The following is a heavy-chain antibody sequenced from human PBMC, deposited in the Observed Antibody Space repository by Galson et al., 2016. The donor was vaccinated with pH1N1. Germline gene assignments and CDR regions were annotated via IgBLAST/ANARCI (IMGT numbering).Heavy chain of an antibody. Sequence: SETLSLTCPVSGISILNFSWRWIRQPAGNGLEWIGRISSSGSTNYNPSLKTRVTISVDISKNQFSLKLNSVTAADTAVYYCARGRDSYGFGSLFDPWGQGTLVTVSS. CDR3: ARGRDSYGFGSLFDP. V-gene: IGHV4-4*07. CDR2: ISSSGST. D-gene: IGHD5-18*01. J-gene: IGHJ5*02. CDR1: GISILNFS.